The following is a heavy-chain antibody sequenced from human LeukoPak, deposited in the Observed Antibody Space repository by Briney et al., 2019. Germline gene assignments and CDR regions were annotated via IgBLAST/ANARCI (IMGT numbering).Heavy chain of an antibody. J-gene: IGHJ4*02. Sequence: ASVKVSCKASGGTFSSYAISWVRQAPGQGLEWMGGIIPIFGTANYAQKFQGRVTITADESTSTAYMELSSLRSEDTAVYYCARGNLGYCSSTSCYLDYWGQGTLVTVSS. D-gene: IGHD2-2*01. CDR3: ARGNLGYCSSTSCYLDY. CDR2: IIPIFGTA. CDR1: GGTFSSYA. V-gene: IGHV1-69*13.